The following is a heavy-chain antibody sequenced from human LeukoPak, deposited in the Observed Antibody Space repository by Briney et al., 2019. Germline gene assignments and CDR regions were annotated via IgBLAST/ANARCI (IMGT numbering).Heavy chain of an antibody. CDR1: GGSISSSSYY. J-gene: IGHJ4*02. CDR3: ARRIAAAASDY. Sequence: PSETLSLTCTLSGGSISSSSYYWGWIRQPPGKGLEWIGSIYYSGSTYYNPSLKSRVTISVDTSKNQFSLKLSSVTAADTAVYYCARRIAAAASDYWGQGTLVTVS. CDR2: IYYSGST. V-gene: IGHV4-39*01. D-gene: IGHD6-13*01.